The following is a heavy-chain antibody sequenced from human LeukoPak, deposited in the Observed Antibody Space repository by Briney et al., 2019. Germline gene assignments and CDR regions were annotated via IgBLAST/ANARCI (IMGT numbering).Heavy chain of an antibody. CDR2: IYYSGST. V-gene: IGHV4-59*11. CDR1: DRSNSNHY. Sequence: SGPLSLTCTVSDRSNSNHYWSWVRQPPGKGLEWIAYIYYSGSTNYNPSLKSRVTISLGTSRNQFSLAVSSVTAADTAVYYCAREVRDVGGKFGYFDSWGQGTLVTVSS. J-gene: IGHJ4*02. D-gene: IGHD4-23*01. CDR3: AREVRDVGGKFGYFDS.